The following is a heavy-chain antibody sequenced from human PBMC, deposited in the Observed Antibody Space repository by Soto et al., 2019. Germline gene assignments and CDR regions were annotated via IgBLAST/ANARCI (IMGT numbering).Heavy chain of an antibody. D-gene: IGHD2-15*01. J-gene: IGHJ3*02. CDR3: ARKEYCSGGSCYSPRGAFDI. Sequence: SETLSLTCTVSGGSISSSSYYWGWIRQPPGKGLEWIGSIYYSGSTYYNPSLKSRVTISVDTSKNQFSLKLSSVTAADTAVYYCARKEYCSGGSCYSPRGAFDIWGQGTMVTVSS. V-gene: IGHV4-39*01. CDR2: IYYSGST. CDR1: GGSISSSSYY.